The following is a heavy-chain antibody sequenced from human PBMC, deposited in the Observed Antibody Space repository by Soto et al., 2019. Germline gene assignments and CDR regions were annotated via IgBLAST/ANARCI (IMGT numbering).Heavy chain of an antibody. D-gene: IGHD3-10*01. Sequence: QVQLVESGGGVVQPGRSLRLSCAASGFTFSSYGMHWVRQAPGKGLEWVAVISYDGSNKYYADSVKGRFTISRDNSKNTLYLQMNSLRAEDTAVYYCAKDLLVRGVEHFDYWGQGTLVTVSS. J-gene: IGHJ4*02. CDR3: AKDLLVRGVEHFDY. CDR2: ISYDGSNK. CDR1: GFTFSSYG. V-gene: IGHV3-30*18.